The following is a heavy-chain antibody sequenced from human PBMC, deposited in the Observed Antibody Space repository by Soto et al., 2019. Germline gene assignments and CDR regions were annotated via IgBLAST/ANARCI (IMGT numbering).Heavy chain of an antibody. CDR3: ARDSSGYYSYVDY. D-gene: IGHD3-22*01. CDR1: GFTFSSYA. CDR2: ISYDGSNK. V-gene: IGHV3-30-3*01. J-gene: IGHJ4*02. Sequence: QVQLVESGGGVVQPGRSLRLSCAASGFTFSSYAMHWVRQAPGKGLEWVAVISYDGSNKYYADSVKGRFTISRDNSKNTLYLQMNSLRAEDTAVYYCARDSSGYYSYVDYWGQGTLVTVSS.